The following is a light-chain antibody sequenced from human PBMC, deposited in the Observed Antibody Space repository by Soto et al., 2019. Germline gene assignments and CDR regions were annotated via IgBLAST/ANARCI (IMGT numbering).Light chain of an antibody. J-gene: IGKJ2*01. CDR1: QSVNNN. V-gene: IGKV3-20*01. CDR2: GAF. CDR3: QQHTISMYT. Sequence: EIILTQSPASLSVSPGERATLSCRASQSVNNNLAWYQQKRGQAPRLLIYGAFIGATGIPDRFSGSGSGTDFTLTINRLEPEDSAVYYCQQHTISMYTFGQGTKLEIK.